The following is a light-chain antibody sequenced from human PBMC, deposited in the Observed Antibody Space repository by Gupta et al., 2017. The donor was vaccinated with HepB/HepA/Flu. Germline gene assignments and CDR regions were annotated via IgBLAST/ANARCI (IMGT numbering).Light chain of an antibody. CDR3: QVWDRSTDHAM. Sequence: SYVLTQPPSVSVAPGKTATITCRGNNLDSQSVHWYQQRPGQAPVLVINYDTDRPSGISERFSGSNSGNTATLTLSRVEAGDEADYYCQVWDRSTDHAMFGGGTKLTVL. J-gene: IGLJ3*02. V-gene: IGLV3-21*04. CDR1: NLDSQS. CDR2: YDT.